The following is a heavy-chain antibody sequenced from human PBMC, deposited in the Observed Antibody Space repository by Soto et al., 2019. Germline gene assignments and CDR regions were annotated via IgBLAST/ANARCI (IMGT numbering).Heavy chain of an antibody. CDR3: ARNMDYYYGRGSGNGHGV. V-gene: IGHV1-2*02. J-gene: IGHJ6*02. CDR1: GYTFTAYH. Sequence: QVRLVQSGAEVKEPGDSVRVYCEASGYTFTAYHIHWVRQAPGQGLEWMGWINPKFGDTGYAQDFQGRVSMTSDMSSSTVYMELSRLTSHDTAIYYCARNMDYYYGRGSGNGHGVWGQGTTVTVFS. CDR2: INPKFGDT. D-gene: IGHD3-10*02.